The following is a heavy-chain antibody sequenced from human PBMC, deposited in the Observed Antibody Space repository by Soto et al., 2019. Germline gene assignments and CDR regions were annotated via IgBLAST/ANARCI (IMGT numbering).Heavy chain of an antibody. V-gene: IGHV1-2*04. CDR1: GYTFTGYY. CDR2: INPNSGGT. J-gene: IGHJ5*02. D-gene: IGHD2-2*01. Sequence: ASVKVSCKASGYTFTGYYMHWVRQAPGQGLEWMGWINPNSGGTNYAQKFQGWVTMTRDTSISTAYMELSRLRSDDTAVYYCARGSCSSTSCYASNNWFDPWGQGTPVTVSS. CDR3: ARGSCSSTSCYASNNWFDP.